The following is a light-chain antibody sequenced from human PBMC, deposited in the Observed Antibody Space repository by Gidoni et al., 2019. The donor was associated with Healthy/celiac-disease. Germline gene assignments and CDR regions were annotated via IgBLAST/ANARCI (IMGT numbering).Light chain of an antibody. V-gene: IGKV3-11*01. Sequence: EIVLPHSPSTLSLSPGERATLSCRTSQSVSSYLAWYQQKPDQAPRLLISNASNRATGIPARFSSSGSGTDVTHTISSLRPEDFEVYYSQQRSNWPITFGQGTRLKIK. CDR2: NAS. CDR1: QSVSSY. CDR3: QQRSNWPIT. J-gene: IGKJ5*01.